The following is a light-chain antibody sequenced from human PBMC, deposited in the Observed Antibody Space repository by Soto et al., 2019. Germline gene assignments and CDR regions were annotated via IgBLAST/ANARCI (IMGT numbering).Light chain of an antibody. Sequence: QSVLTQPASVSGSPGQSITISCTGTSSDVGGYNYVSWYQQHPGKAPKLMIYDVSNRPSGVSNRFSGSKSGNTASLNISGLQAEDEADYYCSSYTSSSTLVFGGGTQLTVL. V-gene: IGLV2-14*01. J-gene: IGLJ2*01. CDR2: DVS. CDR1: SSDVGGYNY. CDR3: SSYTSSSTLV.